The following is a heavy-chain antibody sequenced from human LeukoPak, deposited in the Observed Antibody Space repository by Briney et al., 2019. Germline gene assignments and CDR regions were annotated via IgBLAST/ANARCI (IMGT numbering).Heavy chain of an antibody. Sequence: GGSLRLSCAATGFTFSRFSMHWVREAPGKGLVWVSRINSDGSSTNYADSVKGRFTISRDNAKNTLYLQMNSLRAENTAVYYCAAAAGHFDYWGQGTLVTVSS. J-gene: IGHJ4*02. D-gene: IGHD6-13*01. V-gene: IGHV3-74*01. CDR1: GFTFSRFS. CDR2: INSDGSST. CDR3: AAAAGHFDY.